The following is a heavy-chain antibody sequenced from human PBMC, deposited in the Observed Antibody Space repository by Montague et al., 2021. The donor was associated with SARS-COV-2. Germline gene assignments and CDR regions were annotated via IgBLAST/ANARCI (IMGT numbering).Heavy chain of an antibody. Sequence: SETLSLTCTVYDGSLISSYWSWIRQYPGKSLEWIGYIYSTGSSDYNPSLESRVTMSIDMSKNQFSLNLTSVTAADTAVYYCARRTWSTNFDFWRQ. CDR3: ARRTWSTNFDF. CDR1: DGSLISSY. V-gene: IGHV4-59*08. J-gene: IGHJ4*02. D-gene: IGHD2-8*02. CDR2: IYSTGSS.